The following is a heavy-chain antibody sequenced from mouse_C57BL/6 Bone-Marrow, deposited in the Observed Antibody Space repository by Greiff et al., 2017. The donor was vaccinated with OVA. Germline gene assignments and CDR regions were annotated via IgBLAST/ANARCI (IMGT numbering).Heavy chain of an antibody. Sequence: EVKLVESGPGLAKPSQTLSLTCSVTGYSITSDYWNWIRKFPGNKLEYMGYISYSGSTYYNPSLKSRISITRDTSKNQYHLQLKSVTTEDTAADYCARLTGTNYYAMDDWGQGTSVTVSS. CDR2: ISYSGST. D-gene: IGHD4-1*01. V-gene: IGHV3-8*01. CDR3: ARLTGTNYYAMDD. J-gene: IGHJ4*01. CDR1: GYSITSDY.